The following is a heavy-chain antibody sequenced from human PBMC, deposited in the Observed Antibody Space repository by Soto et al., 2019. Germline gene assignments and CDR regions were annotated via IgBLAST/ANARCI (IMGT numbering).Heavy chain of an antibody. D-gene: IGHD1-1*01. V-gene: IGHV3-9*01. CDR2: ISWDSGTI. CDR3: VQGRYPTMATPLDH. CDR1: GFTFDNCG. J-gene: IGHJ5*02. Sequence: GGSLRLSCAASGFTFDNCGMHWVRQAPGKGLEWVSGISWDSGTIGYADSVKGRFTISRDDAKNSLYLQMNSLRREDTALYYCVQGRYPTMATPLDHWGQGTLVTVSS.